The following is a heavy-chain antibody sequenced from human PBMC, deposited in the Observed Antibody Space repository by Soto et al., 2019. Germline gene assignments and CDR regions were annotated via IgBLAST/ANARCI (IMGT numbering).Heavy chain of an antibody. CDR2: ISGSGGST. CDR3: ARRITMVRGAPDY. Sequence: GESLKISCAASGFTFSSYAMSWVRQAPGKGLEWVSAISGSGGSTYYADSVKGRFTISRDNSKNTLYLQMNSLRAEDTAVYYCARRITMVRGAPDYWGQGTLVTVSS. J-gene: IGHJ4*02. D-gene: IGHD3-10*01. V-gene: IGHV3-23*01. CDR1: GFTFSSYA.